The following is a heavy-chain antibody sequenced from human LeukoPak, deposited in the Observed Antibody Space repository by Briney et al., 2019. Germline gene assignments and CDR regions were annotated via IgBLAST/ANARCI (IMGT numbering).Heavy chain of an antibody. CDR1: GFTFSSYA. CDR2: IRGSGGNT. V-gene: IGHV3-23*01. Sequence: GGSQRLSCAASGFTFSSYAMSWVRQAPGKGLEWVSTIRGSGGNTWYADSVKGRFTISRDNSKNTLYLQMNSLRDEDTAVYYCAKDSLGATVFDYWGQGTLVTVSS. D-gene: IGHD1-26*01. J-gene: IGHJ4*02. CDR3: AKDSLGATVFDY.